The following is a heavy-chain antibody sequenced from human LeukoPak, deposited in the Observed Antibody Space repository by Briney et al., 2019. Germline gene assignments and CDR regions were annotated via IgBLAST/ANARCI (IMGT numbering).Heavy chain of an antibody. D-gene: IGHD3-22*01. CDR1: GGSYSGYY. CDR3: ARGGDYYDSSGYYYYFDY. Sequence: PSDTLSLTCAIYGGSYSGYYWSWIRQPPGKGLEWIGEINHSGSTNYNPSLKSRVTISVDTSKNQFSLKLSSVTAADTAVYYCARGGDYYDSSGYYYYFDYWGQGTLVTVSS. J-gene: IGHJ4*02. V-gene: IGHV4-34*01. CDR2: INHSGST.